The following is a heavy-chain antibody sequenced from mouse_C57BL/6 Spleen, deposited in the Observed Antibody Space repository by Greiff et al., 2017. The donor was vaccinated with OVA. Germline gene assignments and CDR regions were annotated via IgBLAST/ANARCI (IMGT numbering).Heavy chain of an antibody. D-gene: IGHD1-1*01. J-gene: IGHJ4*01. CDR3: ARTTVRAMDY. CDR2: IYWDDDK. CDR1: GFSLSTSGMG. Sequence: VNLVESGPGILQSSQTLSLTCSFSGFSLSTSGMGVSWIRQPPGKGLEWLAHIYWDDDKRYNPSLKSRLTISKDTSRNQVFHKITSVDTADTATYYCARTTVRAMDYWGQGTSVTVSS. V-gene: IGHV8-12*01.